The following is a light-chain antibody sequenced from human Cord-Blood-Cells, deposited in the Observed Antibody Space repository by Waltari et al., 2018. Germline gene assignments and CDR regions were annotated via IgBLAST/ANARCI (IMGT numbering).Light chain of an antibody. Sequence: QSALTQPASVSGSPGQSITISSTGTSSDVGGYNYVSWYQQHPGKAPKLMIYDVSKRPSGVSNRFSGSKSGNTASLTISGLQAEDEADDYCSSYTSSSTYVVFGGGTKLTVL. J-gene: IGLJ2*01. CDR1: SSDVGGYNY. CDR3: SSYTSSSTYVV. V-gene: IGLV2-14*01. CDR2: DVS.